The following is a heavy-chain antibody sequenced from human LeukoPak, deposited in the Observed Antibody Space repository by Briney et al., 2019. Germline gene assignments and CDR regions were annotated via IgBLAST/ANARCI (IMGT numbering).Heavy chain of an antibody. Sequence: QPGGSLRLSCAASGFSFSSHWMHWVRQAPGKGLVWVSRISGEGDITTYADSVKGRFTISRDNAKNTLYLQMNSLTGEDTAVYDCARESSSGFSRFDLWGQGTLVTVSS. CDR1: GFSFSSHW. CDR2: ISGEGDIT. CDR3: ARESSSGFSRFDL. V-gene: IGHV3-74*03. D-gene: IGHD3-22*01. J-gene: IGHJ4*02.